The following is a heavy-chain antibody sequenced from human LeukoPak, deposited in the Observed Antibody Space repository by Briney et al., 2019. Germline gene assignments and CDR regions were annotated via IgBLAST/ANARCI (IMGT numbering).Heavy chain of an antibody. D-gene: IGHD2/OR15-2a*01. Sequence: GGSLRLSCAASGFTFSSYWMSWVRQAPGKGLEWVANIKQDGSEKYYVDSVKGRFTISRDNAKNSLYLQMNSLRAEDTAVYYCARDSITYYYYGMDVWGQGTTVTVSS. CDR1: GFTFSSYW. CDR2: IKQDGSEK. V-gene: IGHV3-7*01. CDR3: ARDSITYYYYGMDV. J-gene: IGHJ6*02.